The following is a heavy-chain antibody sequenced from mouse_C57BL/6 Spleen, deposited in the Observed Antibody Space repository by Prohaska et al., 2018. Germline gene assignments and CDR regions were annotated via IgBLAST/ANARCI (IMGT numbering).Heavy chain of an antibody. CDR2: INSDGSAI. V-gene: IGHV11-2*01. CDR3: MRYGNYWYFDV. Sequence: EVQLLETGGGLVQPGGSRGLSCEGSGFTFSGFWMSWVRQTPGKTLEWMGDINSDGSAINYETSIKDRFTIFRDNDKSTLYLQMSNVRSEDTATYFCMRYGNYWYFDVWGTGTTVTVSS. J-gene: IGHJ1*03. D-gene: IGHD2-1*01. CDR1: GFTFSGFW.